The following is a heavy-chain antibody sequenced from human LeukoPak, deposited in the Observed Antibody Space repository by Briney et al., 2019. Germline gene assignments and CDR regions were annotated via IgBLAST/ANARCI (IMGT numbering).Heavy chain of an antibody. CDR3: ARDNPPLWFGESTHGSDY. J-gene: IGHJ4*02. V-gene: IGHV3-53*01. CDR2: IYSGGST. D-gene: IGHD3-10*01. CDR1: GFTVSSNY. Sequence: PGGSLRLSCAASGFTVSSNYMSWVRQAPGKGLEWVSVIYSGGSTYYADSVKGRFTISRDNSKNTLYLQMNSLRAEDTAVYYCARDNPPLWFGESTHGSDYWGQGTLVTVSS.